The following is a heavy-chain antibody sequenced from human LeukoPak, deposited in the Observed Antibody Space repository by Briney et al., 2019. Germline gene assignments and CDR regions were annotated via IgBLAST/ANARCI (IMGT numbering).Heavy chain of an antibody. D-gene: IGHD6-13*01. Sequence: GGTLRLSCAASGFTFSSYGMSWVRQAPGKGLERVSAISGSGGSTYYADSVKGRFTISRDNSKNTLYLQMNSLRAEDTAVYYCAKGDESSSWYAVELVLPATHFDYWGQGTLVTVSS. J-gene: IGHJ4*02. CDR2: ISGSGGST. CDR3: AKGDESSSWYAVELVLPATHFDY. CDR1: GFTFSSYG. V-gene: IGHV3-23*01.